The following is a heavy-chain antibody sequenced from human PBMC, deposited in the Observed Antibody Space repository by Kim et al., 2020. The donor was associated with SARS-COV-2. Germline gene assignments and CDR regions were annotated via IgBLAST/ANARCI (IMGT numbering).Heavy chain of an antibody. J-gene: IGHJ4*02. D-gene: IGHD6-13*01. Sequence: GGSLRLSCAASGFTFSSQNMNWVRQAPGKGLEWVSFINIRSDPILYAESVKGRFTISRDDAKNSLYLQMNSLREDDTAVYYCARGYGGSWLSYWGQGTLVTVSS. V-gene: IGHV3-48*02. CDR1: GFTFSSQN. CDR2: INIRSDPI. CDR3: ARGYGGSWLSY.